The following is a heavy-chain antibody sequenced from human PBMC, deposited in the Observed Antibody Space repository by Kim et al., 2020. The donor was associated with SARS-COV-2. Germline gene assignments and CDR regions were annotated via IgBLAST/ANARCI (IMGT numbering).Heavy chain of an antibody. CDR1: GFSFSAYA. J-gene: IGHJ4*02. D-gene: IGHD3-9*01. CDR3: AKDLWASHDTLTEADY. V-gene: IGHV3-23*01. Sequence: GGSLRLSCAASGFSFSAYAMGWVRQAPGKGLEWVSVISSSGGRTNYADSVKGRFTISRDNSKNTLYLQMNSLTAEDTAVYYCAKDLWASHDTLTEADYWGQGTLVTVSP. CDR2: ISSSGGRT.